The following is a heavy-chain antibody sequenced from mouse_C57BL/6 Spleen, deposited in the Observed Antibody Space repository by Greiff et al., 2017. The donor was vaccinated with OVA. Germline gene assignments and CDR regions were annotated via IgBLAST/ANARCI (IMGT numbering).Heavy chain of an antibody. Sequence: QVQLQQPGAELVRPGSSVKLSCKASGYTFTSYWMHWVKQRPIQGLEWIGNIDPSDSDTHYNQKFKDKATLTVDKSSSTAYMQLSSLTSEDSAVYYCARRGYGSSYEGYFDYWGQGTTLTVSS. CDR1: GYTFTSYW. CDR2: IDPSDSDT. V-gene: IGHV1-52*01. D-gene: IGHD1-1*01. J-gene: IGHJ2*01. CDR3: ARRGYGSSYEGYFDY.